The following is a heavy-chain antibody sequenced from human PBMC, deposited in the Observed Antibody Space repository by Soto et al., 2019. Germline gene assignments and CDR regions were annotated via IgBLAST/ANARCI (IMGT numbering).Heavy chain of an antibody. V-gene: IGHV1-18*01. Sequence: QVQLVQSGAEVKKPGASVKVSCKASGYTFTDYGISWVRQAPGQGLEWMGWISTYNGDTNYAQNLQGRLTMTTDTSTSTAYMELTSLRSDDTALYYCAREYCTSTSCYGSDFWGQGTLVTGSS. CDR2: ISTYNGDT. CDR1: GYTFTDYG. D-gene: IGHD2-2*01. CDR3: AREYCTSTSCYGSDF. J-gene: IGHJ4*02.